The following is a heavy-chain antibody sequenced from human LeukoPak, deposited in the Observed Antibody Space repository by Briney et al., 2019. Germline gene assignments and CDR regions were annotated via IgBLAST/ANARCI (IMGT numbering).Heavy chain of an antibody. V-gene: IGHV1-69*01. CDR1: GGTFSSYA. CDR3: AIYYDFWSGHSSNRLFDP. CDR2: IIPILGTA. Sequence: SVKVSCKASGGTFSSYAISWVRQAPGQGLEWMGGIIPILGTANYAQKFQGRVTITADESTSTAYMELSSLRSEDTAVYYCAIYYDFWSGHSSNRLFDPWGQGTLVTVSS. J-gene: IGHJ5*02. D-gene: IGHD3-3*01.